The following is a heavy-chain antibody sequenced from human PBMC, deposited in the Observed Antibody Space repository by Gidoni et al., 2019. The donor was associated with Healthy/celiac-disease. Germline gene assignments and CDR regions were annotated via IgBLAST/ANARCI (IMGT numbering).Heavy chain of an antibody. J-gene: IGHJ5*02. CDR3: AREAYYYDSSGYRISGWFDP. CDR2: IYYSGST. D-gene: IGHD3-22*01. CDR1: GGSISSRSYY. V-gene: IGHV4-39*07. Sequence: QLQLQESGPGLVKPSETLSLTCTVSGGSISSRSYYWGWIRQPPGKGLEWIGSIYYSGSTYYHPSLKSRVTISVDTSKNQFSLKLSSVTAADTAVYYCAREAYYYDSSGYRISGWFDPWGQGTLVTVSS.